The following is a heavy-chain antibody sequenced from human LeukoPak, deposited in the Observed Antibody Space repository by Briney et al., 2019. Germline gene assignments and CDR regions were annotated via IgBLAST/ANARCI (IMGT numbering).Heavy chain of an antibody. V-gene: IGHV3-7*03. Sequence: GGSLRLSCAVSGFTFSSYWMSWVRQIPGKGLEWVANIKQDGSEKYFVDSVKGRFTISRDNVKSSLYLQMSSLRAEDTAVYYCARVRAMVYPFDYWGQGTLVTVSS. CDR1: GFTFSSYW. CDR2: IKQDGSEK. CDR3: ARVRAMVYPFDY. D-gene: IGHD2-8*01. J-gene: IGHJ4*02.